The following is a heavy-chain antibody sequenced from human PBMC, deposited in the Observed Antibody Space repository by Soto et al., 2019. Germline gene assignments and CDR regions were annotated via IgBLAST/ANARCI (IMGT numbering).Heavy chain of an antibody. Sequence: GGSLRLSCAASGFTFSSYAMHWFRQAPGKGLEWVAVISYDGSNKYYADSVKGRFTISRDNSKNTLYLQMNSLRAEDTAVYYCARDRGYSYGLNYYYYYGMDVWGQGTTVTVSS. D-gene: IGHD5-18*01. CDR2: ISYDGSNK. J-gene: IGHJ6*02. CDR1: GFTFSSYA. V-gene: IGHV3-30-3*01. CDR3: ARDRGYSYGLNYYYYYGMDV.